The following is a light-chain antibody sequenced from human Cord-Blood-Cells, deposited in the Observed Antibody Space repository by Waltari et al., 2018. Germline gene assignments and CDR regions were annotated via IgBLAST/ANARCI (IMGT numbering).Light chain of an antibody. Sequence: QSALTQPRPVSGSPGQSVTISCTGTSSDVAGSNYVSWYQQHPGKAPKLMIYDVSKRPSGVPDRFSGSKSGNTASLTISGLQAEDEADYYCCSYAGSYTWVFGGGTKLTVL. CDR1: SSDVAGSNY. J-gene: IGLJ3*02. CDR2: DVS. CDR3: CSYAGSYTWV. V-gene: IGLV2-11*01.